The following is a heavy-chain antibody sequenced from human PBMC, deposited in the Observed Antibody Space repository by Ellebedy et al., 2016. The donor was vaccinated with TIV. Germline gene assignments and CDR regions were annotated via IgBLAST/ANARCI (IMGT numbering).Heavy chain of an antibody. CDR1: GFTFSSYW. J-gene: IGHJ4*02. V-gene: IGHV3-74*01. CDR3: AKDGRLNAVTTPFDN. Sequence: GESLKISCAASGFTFSSYWMCWVRQAPGKGLVWVSRISSDGSSTIYADSVKGRFTISSDNSKNTVFLQMNSLRVEDSGLYYCAKDGRLNAVTTPFDNWGQGTLVTVSS. CDR2: ISSDGSST. D-gene: IGHD4-17*01.